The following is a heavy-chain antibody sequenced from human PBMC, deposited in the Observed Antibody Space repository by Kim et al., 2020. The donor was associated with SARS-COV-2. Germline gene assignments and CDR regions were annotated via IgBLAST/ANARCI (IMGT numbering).Heavy chain of an antibody. Sequence: GGSLRLSCAASGFTFDHSAMHWVRQAPGKGLEWVSLISANGETKYYADSVKGRFTISIDNSKNSLYLQMNSLRTEDTALYYCVRASVWLPRYWGQGTLVTVSS. V-gene: IGHV3-43*02. CDR1: GFTFDHSA. J-gene: IGHJ4*02. CDR3: VRASVWLPRY. D-gene: IGHD6-19*01. CDR2: ISANGETK.